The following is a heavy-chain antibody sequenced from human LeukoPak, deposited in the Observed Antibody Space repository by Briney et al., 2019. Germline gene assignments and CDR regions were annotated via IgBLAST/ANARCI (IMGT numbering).Heavy chain of an antibody. Sequence: SETLSLTCTVSGGSISSSSYYWGWIRQPPRKGLEWIGSIYYSGSTYYNPSLKSRVTISVDTSKNQFSLKLSSVTAADTAVYYCARRLRRNAFDIWGQGTMVTVSS. CDR1: GGSISSSSYY. D-gene: IGHD4-17*01. V-gene: IGHV4-39*01. CDR2: IYYSGST. CDR3: ARRLRRNAFDI. J-gene: IGHJ3*02.